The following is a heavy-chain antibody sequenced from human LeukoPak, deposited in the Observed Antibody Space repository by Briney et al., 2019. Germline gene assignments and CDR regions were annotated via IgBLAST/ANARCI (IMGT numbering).Heavy chain of an antibody. Sequence: PSETLSLTCTVSGYSISSGYYWGWIRQPPGKGLEWIGSIYHSGSTYYNPSLKSRVTISVDTSKNQFSLKLSSVTAADTAVYYCARERGGYDSSGDWGQGTLVTVSS. J-gene: IGHJ4*02. CDR3: ARERGGYDSSGD. CDR1: GYSISSGYY. D-gene: IGHD3-22*01. V-gene: IGHV4-38-2*02. CDR2: IYHSGST.